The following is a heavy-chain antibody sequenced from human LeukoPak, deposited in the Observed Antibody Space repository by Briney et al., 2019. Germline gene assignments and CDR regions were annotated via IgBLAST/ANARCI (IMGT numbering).Heavy chain of an antibody. J-gene: IGHJ4*02. CDR3: ARDPHCGSTSCLSYFDY. V-gene: IGHV3-64*01. Sequence: GGSLKLSCAASGFTFSSHAMHWVRQAPGKGLEYVSAISSDGGVTYYANSVKGRFTISRDNSKNTVHLQMGSLRGEDMAVYYCARDPHCGSTSCLSYFDYWGQGTLVTVSS. D-gene: IGHD2-2*01. CDR2: ISSDGGVT. CDR1: GFTFSSHA.